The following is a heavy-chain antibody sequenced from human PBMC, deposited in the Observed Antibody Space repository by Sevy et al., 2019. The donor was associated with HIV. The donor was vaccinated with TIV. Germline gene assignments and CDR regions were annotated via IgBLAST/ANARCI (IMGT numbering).Heavy chain of an antibody. CDR2: LKSDVYGGTV. CDR1: GFTFSKYS. CDR3: TRWKAAQSIFDY. V-gene: IGHV3-49*04. D-gene: IGHD6-13*01. J-gene: IGHJ4*02. Sequence: GGSLRLSCAASGFTFSKYSMSWVRQAPGKGLEWVAFLKSDVYGGTVDHSAYVRGRFVISRDDSKTSAYLQMNDLKTEDTGVYYCTRWKAAQSIFDYWGQGALVTVPS.